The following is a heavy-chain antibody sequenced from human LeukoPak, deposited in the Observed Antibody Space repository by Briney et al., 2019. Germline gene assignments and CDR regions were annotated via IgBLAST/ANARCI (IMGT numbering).Heavy chain of an antibody. CDR3: ARDHGLNKRWFDP. V-gene: IGHV1-2*02. CDR2: INPDSGGT. J-gene: IGHJ5*02. D-gene: IGHD1/OR15-1a*01. CDR1: EYTFTGYY. Sequence: GASVKVSCKASEYTFTGYYMYWVRQAPGQGLEWMGWINPDSGGTNYAQKFQGRVTMTRDTSISTAYMELSRLTSDDTAVYYCARDHGLNKRWFDPWGQGTLVTVSS.